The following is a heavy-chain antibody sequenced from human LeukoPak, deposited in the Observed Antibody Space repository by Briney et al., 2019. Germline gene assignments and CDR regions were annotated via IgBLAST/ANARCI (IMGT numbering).Heavy chain of an antibody. CDR3: ARDSGIAVPAFQFDY. D-gene: IGHD6-19*01. Sequence: PGRSLRLSCAASGFTFSSYAMHWVRQAPGKGLEWVAVISYDGSNKYYADSVKGRFTISRDNSKNTLYLQMNSLRAEDTAVYYCARDSGIAVPAFQFDYWGQGTLVTVSS. CDR1: GFTFSSYA. CDR2: ISYDGSNK. J-gene: IGHJ4*02. V-gene: IGHV3-30-3*01.